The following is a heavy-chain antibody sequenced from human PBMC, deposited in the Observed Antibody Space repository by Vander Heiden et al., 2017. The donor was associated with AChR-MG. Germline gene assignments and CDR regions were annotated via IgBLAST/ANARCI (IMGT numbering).Heavy chain of an antibody. Sequence: QVQLVESGGGVVQPGRSLRLSCAASGFTFSRYAMHWVRQAPGKGLEWVAVISYDGSNKYYADSVKGRFTISRDNSKNTLYLQMNSLRAEDTAVYYCARAKGIAAAGQKSAIDYWGQGTLVTVSS. CDR3: ARAKGIAAAGQKSAIDY. J-gene: IGHJ4*02. D-gene: IGHD6-13*01. V-gene: IGHV3-30-3*01. CDR1: GFTFSRYA. CDR2: ISYDGSNK.